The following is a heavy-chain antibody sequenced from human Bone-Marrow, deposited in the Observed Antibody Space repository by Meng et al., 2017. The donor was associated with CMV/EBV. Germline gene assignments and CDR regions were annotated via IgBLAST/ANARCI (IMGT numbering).Heavy chain of an antibody. J-gene: IGHJ5*02. V-gene: IGHV3-13*01. CDR1: GFTFSSYD. CDR2: IGTAGDT. D-gene: IGHD2-15*01. CDR3: ARDNRGSLLP. Sequence: GESLKISCAASGFTFSSYDMHWVRQATGKGLEWVSAIGTAGDTYYPGSVKGRFNISRENAKNPLYLQMNSLRAGDTAVYYCARDNRGSLLPWGQGTLVTVSS.